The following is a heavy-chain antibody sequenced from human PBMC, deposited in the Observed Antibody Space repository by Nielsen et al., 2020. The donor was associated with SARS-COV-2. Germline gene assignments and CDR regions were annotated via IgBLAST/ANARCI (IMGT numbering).Heavy chain of an antibody. CDR1: GFTFSSYG. V-gene: IGHV3-30*18. D-gene: IGHD1-26*01. CDR3: AKGGSGSYRYYFDY. CDR2: ISYDGSNK. Sequence: GESLKISCAASGFTFSSYGMHWVRQAPGKGLEWVAVISYDGSNKYYADSVKGRFTISRDNSKNTLYLQMNSLRAEDTAVYYCAKGGSGSYRYYFDYWGQGTLVTVSS. J-gene: IGHJ4*02.